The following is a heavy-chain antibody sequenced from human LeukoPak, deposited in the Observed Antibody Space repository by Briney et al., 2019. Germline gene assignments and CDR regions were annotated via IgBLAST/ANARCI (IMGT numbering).Heavy chain of an antibody. CDR1: GFTFSSYG. CDR2: IWYDGSNK. D-gene: IGHD2-21*01. J-gene: IGHJ5*02. Sequence: GRSLRLSCAASGFTFSSYGMHWVRQAPGQGLEWVAVIWYDGSNKYYADFVKGRFTVSRDNSKNTLYLQMNSLRGEDTAVYYCARVEVKGAVTIGAFKFDPWGQGTLVTVSS. CDR3: ARVEVKGAVTIGAFKFDP. V-gene: IGHV3-33*08.